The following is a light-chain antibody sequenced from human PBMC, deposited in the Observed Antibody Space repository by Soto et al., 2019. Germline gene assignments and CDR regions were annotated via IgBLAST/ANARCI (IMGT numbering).Light chain of an antibody. J-gene: IGKJ2*01. CDR3: QHFGNSQYT. V-gene: IGKV3-20*01. CDR2: STS. Sequence: IVLTQSPATLSLSPGEGATLSCRASQSIFSPYLAWYQQIPGQAPRLLIYSTSTSATGVPDRFSGSGSGTDFTLTIRRLEPGDFAVYYCQHFGNSQYTFGQGTKLEIK. CDR1: QSIFSPY.